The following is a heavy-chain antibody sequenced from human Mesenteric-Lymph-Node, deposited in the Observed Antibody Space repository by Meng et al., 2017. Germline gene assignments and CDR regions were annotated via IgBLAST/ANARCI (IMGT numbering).Heavy chain of an antibody. J-gene: IGHJ4*02. CDR2: LYWSDDK. CDR1: GFAVSTSGVA. V-gene: IGHV2-5*01. Sequence: LKVSASPLVKPVQTPALTGTFSGFAVSTSGVAVGGIRQPQGKALEWLALLYWSDDKRYSTSLKSRLTITKDTSKNQVVLTMTNMDPVDTATYYCALSRQSPSNYFDLWGQGTLVTVSS. CDR3: ALSRQSPSNYFDL.